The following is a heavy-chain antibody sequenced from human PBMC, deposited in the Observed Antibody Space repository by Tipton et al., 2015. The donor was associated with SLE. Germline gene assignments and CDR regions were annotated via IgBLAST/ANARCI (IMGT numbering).Heavy chain of an antibody. J-gene: IGHJ3*02. CDR3: ARHRWRWNDAFDI. D-gene: IGHD5-24*01. Sequence: TLSLTCTVSGDSINSYYWSWIRQPPGEGLEWIGYIYYREGTNYSPSLKSRVTISLDASKNQLSLKLTSVTAADTAVYYCARHRWRWNDAFDIWGQGTMVTVSS. CDR1: GDSINSYY. CDR2: IYYREGT. V-gene: IGHV4-59*08.